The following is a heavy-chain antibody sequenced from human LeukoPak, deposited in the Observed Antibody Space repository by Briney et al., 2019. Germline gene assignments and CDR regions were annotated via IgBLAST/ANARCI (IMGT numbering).Heavy chain of an antibody. CDR3: ARGGSGYDSFYYYGMDV. CDR1: GGSVSSGSYY. J-gene: IGHJ6*02. CDR2: IYDSGST. Sequence: SETLSLTCTVSGGSVSSGSYYWSWIRQPPGKGLEWIGYIYDSGSTNYNPSLKSRVTISVDTSKNQFSLKLSSVTAADTAAYYCARGGSGYDSFYYYGMDVWGQGTTVTVSS. V-gene: IGHV4-61*01. D-gene: IGHD5-12*01.